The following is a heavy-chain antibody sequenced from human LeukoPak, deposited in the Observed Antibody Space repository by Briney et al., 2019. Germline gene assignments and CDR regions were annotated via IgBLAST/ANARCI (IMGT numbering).Heavy chain of an antibody. CDR3: ARSMIPHDYYYDSSGYYPPNAFDI. CDR1: GYTFTSYA. V-gene: IGHV7-4-1*02. Sequence: ASVKVSCKASGYTFTSYAMNWVRQAPGQGLEWMGWINTNTGNPTYAQGFTGRFVFSLDTSVSTAYLQISSLKAEDTAVYYCARSMIPHDYYYDSSGYYPPNAFDIWGQGTMVTVSS. CDR2: INTNTGNP. D-gene: IGHD3-22*01. J-gene: IGHJ3*02.